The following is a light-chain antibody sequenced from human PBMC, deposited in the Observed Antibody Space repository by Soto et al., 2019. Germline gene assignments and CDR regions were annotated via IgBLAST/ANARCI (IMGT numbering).Light chain of an antibody. Sequence: QSALTQPRSVSGSPGQSVTISCTGTSSDVGGYNYVSWYQHHPGKAPKHMIYDVSKRPSGVPDRFSGSKSGNTASLTISRLQAEDEADYYCCSYAGSYVVFGGGTKLTV. CDR1: SSDVGGYNY. CDR2: DVS. V-gene: IGLV2-11*01. CDR3: CSYAGSYVV. J-gene: IGLJ2*01.